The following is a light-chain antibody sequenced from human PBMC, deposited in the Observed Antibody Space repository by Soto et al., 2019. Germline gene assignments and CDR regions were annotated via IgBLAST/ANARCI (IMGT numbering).Light chain of an antibody. CDR1: QSVSSN. Sequence: EIVMTQSPATLSVSPGERATLSCRASQSVSSNLAWYQQNPGQAPRLLIYGASTRATGIPARFSGSGSGTEFTLTISSLQYEDFAVYYCQQYNNWPPLTFGGGTKVEIK. CDR2: GAS. CDR3: QQYNNWPPLT. J-gene: IGKJ4*01. V-gene: IGKV3-15*01.